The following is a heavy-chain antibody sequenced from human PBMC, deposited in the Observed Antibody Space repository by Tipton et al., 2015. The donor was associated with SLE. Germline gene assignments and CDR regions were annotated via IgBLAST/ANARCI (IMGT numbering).Heavy chain of an antibody. J-gene: IGHJ4*02. Sequence: TLSLTCAVYGGSLSGYYWSWIRQPPGKGLEWIGEINHSGSTNYNPSLKSRVTISVDTSKNQISLKLRSVTAADTAIYYCARDSGAIDYWGQGTLVTVSS. CDR1: GGSLSGYY. CDR3: ARDSGAIDY. D-gene: IGHD3-10*01. CDR2: INHSGST. V-gene: IGHV4-34*01.